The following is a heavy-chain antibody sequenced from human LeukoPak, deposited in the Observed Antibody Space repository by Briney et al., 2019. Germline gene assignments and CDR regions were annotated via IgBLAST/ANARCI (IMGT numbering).Heavy chain of an antibody. D-gene: IGHD2-2*01. J-gene: IGHJ4*02. CDR2: ISGSGGGT. Sequence: PGGSLRLSCAVSGLTFSSDAMSGVRQAPGKGLEWVSAISGSGGGTYYADSVKGRFAISRDNSKNTLYLQLNSLRAEDTAVYYCAKGGKSGYALVALFACWGQGTLVTVSS. V-gene: IGHV3-23*01. CDR3: AKGGKSGYALVALFAC. CDR1: GLTFSSDA.